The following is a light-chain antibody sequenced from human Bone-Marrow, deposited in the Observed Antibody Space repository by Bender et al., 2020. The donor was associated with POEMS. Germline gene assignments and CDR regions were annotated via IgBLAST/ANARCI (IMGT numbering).Light chain of an antibody. V-gene: IGLV2-23*01. Sequence: QSALTQPPSVSGSPGQSVTISCTGTTNDVGRYKLVSWYQHHPGKAPKHIIYEGNKRPSGVSDRFSGSKSGNTASLTISGLQAEDEADYYCCSYIGSSSWVFGGGTKLTVL. CDR3: CSYIGSSSWV. J-gene: IGLJ3*02. CDR1: TNDVGRYKL. CDR2: EGN.